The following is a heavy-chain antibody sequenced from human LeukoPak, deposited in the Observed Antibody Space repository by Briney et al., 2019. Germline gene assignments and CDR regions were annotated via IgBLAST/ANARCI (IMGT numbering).Heavy chain of an antibody. CDR2: ISSSGSTI. V-gene: IGHV3-11*01. Sequence: GGSLRLSCAASGFAFSDYYMTWIRQAPGKGLEWVSYISSSGSTIYYADSVKGRFTISRDNAKNSLYLQMNSLRVEDAAVYYCARASRTAALGNALDIWGQGTMVTVSS. J-gene: IGHJ3*02. CDR3: ARASRTAALGNALDI. D-gene: IGHD2-2*01. CDR1: GFAFSDYY.